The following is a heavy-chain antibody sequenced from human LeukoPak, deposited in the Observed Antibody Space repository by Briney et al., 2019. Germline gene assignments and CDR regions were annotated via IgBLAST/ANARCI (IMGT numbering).Heavy chain of an antibody. J-gene: IGHJ3*02. V-gene: IGHV3-23*01. D-gene: IGHD5-18*01. Sequence: PGGSLRLSCAASGFTFSSYAMSWVRQAPGKGLEWVSAISGSGGSTYYADSVKGRFTISRDNSKNTLYLQMNSLRAEDTAVYYCAKAPGYSYGYGFGAFDIWGQGTMVTVSS. CDR2: ISGSGGST. CDR1: GFTFSSYA. CDR3: AKAPGYSYGYGFGAFDI.